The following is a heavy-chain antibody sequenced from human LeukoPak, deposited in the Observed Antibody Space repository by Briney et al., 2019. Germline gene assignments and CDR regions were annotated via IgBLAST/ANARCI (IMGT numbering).Heavy chain of an antibody. D-gene: IGHD1-1*01. Sequence: SVKVSCKASGGTFSSYAISWVRQAPGQGLEWMGGIIPIFGTANYAQKFQGGVTITTDESTSTAYMELSSLRSEDTAVYYCARGLPGTYYYYMDVWGKGTTVTVSS. CDR1: GGTFSSYA. V-gene: IGHV1-69*05. J-gene: IGHJ6*03. CDR3: ARGLPGTYYYYMDV. CDR2: IIPIFGTA.